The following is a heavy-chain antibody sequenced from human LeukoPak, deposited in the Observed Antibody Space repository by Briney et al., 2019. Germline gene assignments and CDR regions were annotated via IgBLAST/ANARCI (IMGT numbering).Heavy chain of an antibody. Sequence: GGSLRLSCAASGFTFSSYWMHWVRQAPGKGLVWVSRINSDGRSTSFADSVKGRFTTSRDNAKNTLYLQMNSLRTEDTAVYYCARDQLYCTGGICYFDYWGQGTLVTVSS. J-gene: IGHJ4*02. D-gene: IGHD2-8*02. V-gene: IGHV3-74*01. CDR1: GFTFSSYW. CDR2: INSDGRST. CDR3: ARDQLYCTGGICYFDY.